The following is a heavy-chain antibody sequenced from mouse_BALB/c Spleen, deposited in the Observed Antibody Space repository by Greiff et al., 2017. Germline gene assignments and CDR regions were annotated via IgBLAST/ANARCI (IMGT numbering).Heavy chain of an antibody. V-gene: IGHV2-6-2*01. CDR3: ARGDYYGSNYAMDY. CDR2: IWSDGST. J-gene: IGHJ4*01. D-gene: IGHD1-1*01. Sequence: QVQLQQSGPDLVAPSQSLSITCTVSGFSLTSYGVHWVRQPPGKGLEWLVVIWSDGSTTYNSALKSRLSISKDNSKSQVFLKMNSLQTDDTAMYYCARGDYYGSNYAMDYWGQGTSVTVSS. CDR1: GFSLTSYG.